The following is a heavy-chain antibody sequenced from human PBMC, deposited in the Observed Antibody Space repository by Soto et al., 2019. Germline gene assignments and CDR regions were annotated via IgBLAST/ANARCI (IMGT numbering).Heavy chain of an antibody. Sequence: EVQLVESGGGLVQPGGSLRLSCAASGFTFSSYSMNWVRQAPGKGLEWVSYISSSSSTIYYADSVKGRFTISRDNSKNTLYLQMNLLRAEDTAVYYCARDLGSSWYPEYFQHWGQGTLVTVSS. V-gene: IGHV3-48*01. J-gene: IGHJ1*01. D-gene: IGHD6-13*01. CDR3: ARDLGSSWYPEYFQH. CDR2: ISSSSSTI. CDR1: GFTFSSYS.